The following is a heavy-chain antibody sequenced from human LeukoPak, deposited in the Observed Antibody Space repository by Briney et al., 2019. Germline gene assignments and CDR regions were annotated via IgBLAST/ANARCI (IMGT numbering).Heavy chain of an antibody. J-gene: IGHJ4*02. CDR1: GGSFSGYY. CDR3: AGQLWSYSNYPTPHDY. Sequence: SETLSLTCAVSGGSFSGYYWSWIRQPPGKGLEWIGEINHSGSTNYNPSLKSRVTISVDTSKNQFSLKLSSVTAADTAVYYCAGQLWSYSNYPTPHDYWGQGTLVTVSS. D-gene: IGHD4-11*01. CDR2: INHSGST. V-gene: IGHV4-34*01.